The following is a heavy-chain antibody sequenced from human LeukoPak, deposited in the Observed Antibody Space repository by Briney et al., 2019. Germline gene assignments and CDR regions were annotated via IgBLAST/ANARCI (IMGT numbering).Heavy chain of an antibody. Sequence: GGSLRLSCVVSGFTFSNYWMSWVRQAPGKGLEWVANIKQDGSEKYYVGSLKGRFTISRDNAKNSLYLQMNSLRAEDTAVYYCARNYYDSSGYYVYWGQGTLVTVSS. J-gene: IGHJ4*02. CDR1: GFTFSNYW. D-gene: IGHD3-22*01. V-gene: IGHV3-7*01. CDR3: ARNYYDSSGYYVY. CDR2: IKQDGSEK.